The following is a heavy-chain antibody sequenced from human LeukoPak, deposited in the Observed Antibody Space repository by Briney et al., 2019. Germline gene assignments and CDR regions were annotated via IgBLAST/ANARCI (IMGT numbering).Heavy chain of an antibody. CDR1: GGSFSSSY. Sequence: PSETLTLTCAVYGGSFSSSYWSWVRQPPGKGLEWIGKINNRRSTNYTPSLTSRVTISVDTSKNQFSLKLSSVTAADTAVYYCARGGSGWHYYYGMDVWGQGTTVTVSS. V-gene: IGHV4-34*01. CDR2: INNRRST. D-gene: IGHD6-19*01. CDR3: ARGGSGWHYYYGMDV. J-gene: IGHJ6*02.